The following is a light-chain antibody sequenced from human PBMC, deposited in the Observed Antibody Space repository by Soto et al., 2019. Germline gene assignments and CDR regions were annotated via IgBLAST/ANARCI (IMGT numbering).Light chain of an antibody. J-gene: IGKJ2*01. Sequence: EIVMTQSPATLSVSPGERVTLSCRASQRVSRNFVWYRQKPGHAPTLLIYGASTRATGITARFSGSGSGTEVNLTISSLQSEDVAIYYCHQYNNWPYTFGRGTKLEIK. CDR1: QRVSRN. CDR2: GAS. CDR3: HQYNNWPYT. V-gene: IGKV3-15*01.